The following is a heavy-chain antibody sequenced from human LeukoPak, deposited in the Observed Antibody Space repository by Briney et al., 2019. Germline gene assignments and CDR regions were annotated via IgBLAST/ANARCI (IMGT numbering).Heavy chain of an antibody. D-gene: IGHD6-19*01. Sequence: GGSLRLSCAVSGFPVNRNYVSWVRKSPGKGLEWLSILYSGGSAYYADSVKGRFTISRDDSKNTVYLQMNSLRADDTAVYYCAKVYSSGWRYFDYWGQGTLVIVSS. V-gene: IGHV3-53*01. CDR1: GFPVNRNY. J-gene: IGHJ4*02. CDR2: LYSGGSA. CDR3: AKVYSSGWRYFDY.